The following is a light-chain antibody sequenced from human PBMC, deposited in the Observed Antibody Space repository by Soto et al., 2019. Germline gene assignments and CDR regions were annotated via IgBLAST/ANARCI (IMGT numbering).Light chain of an antibody. J-gene: IGLJ2*01. CDR3: QSYDGSLSGSV. V-gene: IGLV1-40*01. Sequence: QSVLTQPPSVSGAPGQRVTISCTGSSSNTGAGYDVHWYKQVPGTAPKLLIYGNTKRPSGVPDRFSGSKSGTSASLAITGLQAEDEADYYCQSYDGSLSGSVFGGGTKLTVL. CDR1: SSNTGAGYD. CDR2: GNT.